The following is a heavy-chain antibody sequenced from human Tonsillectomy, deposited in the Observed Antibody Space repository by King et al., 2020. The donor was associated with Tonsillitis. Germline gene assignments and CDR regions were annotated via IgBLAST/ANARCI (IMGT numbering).Heavy chain of an antibody. J-gene: IGHJ4*02. CDR3: AKPKESGSYVYFDY. Sequence: VQLVESGGGLVQPGGSLRLSCAASGFTLSSYAMSWVRQAPGKGLEWGSVISGSAGTTYHADSVRGRFTISRDTSKNTLYLQMNSLSDEDTAVYYCAKPKESGSYVYFDYWGQGTLVTVPS. CDR2: ISGSAGTT. V-gene: IGHV3-23*04. D-gene: IGHD1-26*01. CDR1: GFTLSSYA.